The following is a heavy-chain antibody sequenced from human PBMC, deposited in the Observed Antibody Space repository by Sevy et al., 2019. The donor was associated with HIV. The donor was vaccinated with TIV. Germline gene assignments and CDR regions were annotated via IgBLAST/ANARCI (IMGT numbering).Heavy chain of an antibody. CDR1: GGSISSGGYY. D-gene: IGHD3-22*01. CDR2: IYYSGST. V-gene: IGHV4-31*03. CDR3: ARDNRVSYYYGMDV. J-gene: IGHJ6*02. Sequence: SETLSLTCTVSGGSISSGGYYWSWIRQHPGKGLEWIGHIYYSGSTYYNPSLKSRVTISVDTSKNQFSLKLSSVTAADTAVYYCARDNRVSYYYGMDVWGQGTTVTVSS.